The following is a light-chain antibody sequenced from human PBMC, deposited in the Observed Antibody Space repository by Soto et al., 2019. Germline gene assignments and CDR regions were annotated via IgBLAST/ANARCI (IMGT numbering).Light chain of an antibody. CDR2: DVT. V-gene: IGLV2-11*01. CDR3: CSYAGTYTLWV. CDR1: SSDVGGYNY. Sequence: SVLAQPRSVSGSPGQSVTISCTGTSSDVGGYNYVSWYHQYPGKAPKLIIYDVTKRPSGVPDRFSGSKSGNTASLTISGLQAEDEADYYCCSYAGTYTLWVFGGGTKVTVL. J-gene: IGLJ3*02.